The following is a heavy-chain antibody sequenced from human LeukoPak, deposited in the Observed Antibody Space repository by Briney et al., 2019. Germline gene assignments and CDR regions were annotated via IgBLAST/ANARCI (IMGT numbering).Heavy chain of an antibody. CDR2: INPSGGST. CDR3: ARGHCSSTSCYPAAFDY. CDR1: GYTFTGYY. V-gene: IGHV1-46*01. Sequence: ASVKVSCKASGYTFTGYYMHWVRQAPGQGLEWMGWINPSGGSTSYAQKFQGRVTMTRDTSTSTVYMELSSLRSEDTAVYYCARGHCSSTSCYPAAFDYWGQGTLVTVSS. D-gene: IGHD2-2*01. J-gene: IGHJ4*02.